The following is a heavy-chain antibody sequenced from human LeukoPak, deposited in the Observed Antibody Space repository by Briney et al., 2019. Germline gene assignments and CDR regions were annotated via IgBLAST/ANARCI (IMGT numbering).Heavy chain of an antibody. V-gene: IGHV3-53*01. CDR1: GFTFRNYG. CDR3: ARDRVPSSSWWEDYYYGMDV. Sequence: GGSLRLSCAASGFTFRNYGLSWVRQAPGKGLEWVSVLYSGGSTYYADSVKGRFTISRDNSKSTLYLQMNSLRAEDTAVYYCARDRVPSSSWWEDYYYGMDVWGQGTTVTVSS. D-gene: IGHD6-13*01. J-gene: IGHJ6*02. CDR2: LYSGGST.